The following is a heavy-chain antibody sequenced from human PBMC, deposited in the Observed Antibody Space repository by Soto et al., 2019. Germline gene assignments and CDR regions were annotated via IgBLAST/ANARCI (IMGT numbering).Heavy chain of an antibody. J-gene: IGHJ6*02. V-gene: IGHV3-33*06. CDR1: GFTFSNYA. Sequence: QVQLVESGGGVVQPGRSLRLSCAASGFTFSNYAMHWVRQAPGKGLEWVALIWYDGSNKYYADSVKGRFTISRDNSKNTLYLQMNSLRAEDTAVYSCAKDLRVFGMLNGDYYYYGMDVWGQGTTVTVSS. CDR2: IWYDGSNK. D-gene: IGHD3-3*01. CDR3: AKDLRVFGMLNGDYYYYGMDV.